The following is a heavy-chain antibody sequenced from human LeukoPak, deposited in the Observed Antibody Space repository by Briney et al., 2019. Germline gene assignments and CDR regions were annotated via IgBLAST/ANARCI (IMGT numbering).Heavy chain of an antibody. D-gene: IGHD1-26*01. V-gene: IGHV3-7*03. CDR1: GFTFNRCA. CDR3: AKNRGAGSHYYYHMNV. CDR2: IKQDGSEK. Sequence: GGSLRLSCAVSGFTFNRCAMGWVRQAPGKGLEWVANIKQDGSEKYYVDSVKGRFTISRDNSKNTLYLQLNSLRVEDTAVYYCAKNRGAGSHYYYHMNVWGKGTTVTVSS. J-gene: IGHJ6*03.